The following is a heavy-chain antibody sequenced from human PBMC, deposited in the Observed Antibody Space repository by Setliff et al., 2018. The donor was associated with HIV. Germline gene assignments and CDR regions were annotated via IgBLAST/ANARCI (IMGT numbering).Heavy chain of an antibody. Sequence: ASVQVSCKASGYAFTDYYIHWVRQAPGQGLEWMGRINPNNGGTNYAQKFQGRVTMTRDTSISTAYMELSRLRSDDTAVYYCARDGYYDSSGYSAFDIWGQGTMVTVSS. J-gene: IGHJ3*02. CDR1: GYAFTDYY. D-gene: IGHD3-22*01. V-gene: IGHV1-2*06. CDR3: ARDGYYDSSGYSAFDI. CDR2: INPNNGGT.